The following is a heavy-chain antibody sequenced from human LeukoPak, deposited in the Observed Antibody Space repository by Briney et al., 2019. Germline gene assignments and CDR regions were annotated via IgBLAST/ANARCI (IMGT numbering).Heavy chain of an antibody. V-gene: IGHV4-31*03. J-gene: IGHJ4*02. CDR1: GGSISSGGYY. CDR2: IYYSGST. D-gene: IGHD4-23*01. CDR3: ARADYGGNSVDY. Sequence: TLSLTCTVSGGSISSGGYYWSWIRQHPGKGLEWIGYIYYSGSTYYNPSLKSRVTISVDTSKNQFSLKLSSVTAADTAVYYCARADYGGNSVDYWGQGTLVTVSS.